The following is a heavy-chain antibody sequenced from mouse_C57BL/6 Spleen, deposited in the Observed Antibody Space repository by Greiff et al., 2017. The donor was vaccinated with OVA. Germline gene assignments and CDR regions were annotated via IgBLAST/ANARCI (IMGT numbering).Heavy chain of an antibody. Sequence: QVQLQQPGAELVKPGASVKLSCKASGYTFTSYWMQWVKQRPGQGLEWIGEIDPSDSNTNYNQKFKGKATLTVDTSSSTAYMQLSSLTSEDSAVYYCARSRELGPYYAMDYWGQGTSVTVSS. CDR2: IDPSDSNT. V-gene: IGHV1-50*01. CDR1: GYTFTSYW. CDR3: ARSRELGPYYAMDY. D-gene: IGHD4-1*01. J-gene: IGHJ4*01.